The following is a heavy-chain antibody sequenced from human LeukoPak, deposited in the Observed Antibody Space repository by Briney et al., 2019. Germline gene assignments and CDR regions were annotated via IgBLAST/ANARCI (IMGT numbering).Heavy chain of an antibody. CDR3: VRGTPTPGMDY. V-gene: IGHV7-4-1*02. J-gene: IGHJ4*02. CDR2: IDTTTGNP. D-gene: IGHD3-10*01. Sequence: GASVNVSCKASGYPFSAHFLNWVQQAPGQGLEWMGNIDTTTGNPRYAQDFTGRFVFSLDTSVSTAYLQITSLKADDTAAYYCVRGTPTPGMDYWGQGTQVTVSS. CDR1: GYPFSAHF.